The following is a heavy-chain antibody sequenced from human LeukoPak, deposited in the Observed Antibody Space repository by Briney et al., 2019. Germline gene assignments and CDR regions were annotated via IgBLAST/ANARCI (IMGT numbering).Heavy chain of an antibody. CDR2: IYYSGNT. D-gene: IGHD6-13*01. CDR1: GGSVSSGDYY. CDR3: ARVRAAAGTFGMDV. Sequence: PSETLSLTCTVSGGSVSSGDYYWSWIRQPPGKGLEWIGYIYYSGNTYYNPSLKSRVTISVDTSKNQVSLRPSSVTAADTAVYYCARVRAAAGTFGMDVWGQGTTVTVSS. V-gene: IGHV4-30-4*01. J-gene: IGHJ6*02.